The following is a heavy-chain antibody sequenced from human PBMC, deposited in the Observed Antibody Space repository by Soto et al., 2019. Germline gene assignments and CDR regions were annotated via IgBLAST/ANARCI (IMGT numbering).Heavy chain of an antibody. V-gene: IGHV3-30*18. Sequence: QVQLVESGGGVVQPGRSLRLSCAASGFTFSSYGMHWVRQAPGKGLEWVAVISYDGSNKYYADSVKGRFTISRDNSKNTLYLQMNSLRAEDTAVYYCANPMSGYDYDYFGYWGQGTLVTVSS. CDR2: ISYDGSNK. CDR1: GFTFSSYG. J-gene: IGHJ4*02. D-gene: IGHD5-12*01. CDR3: ANPMSGYDYDYFGY.